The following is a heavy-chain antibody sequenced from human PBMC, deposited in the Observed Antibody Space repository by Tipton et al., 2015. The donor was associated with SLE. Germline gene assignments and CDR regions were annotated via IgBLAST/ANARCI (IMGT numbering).Heavy chain of an antibody. CDR3: ARDDTYGGMDV. V-gene: IGHV4-34*01. CDR2: INHSGST. J-gene: IGHJ3*01. CDR1: GGSFSGYY. Sequence: TLSLTCAVYGGSFSGYYWSWIRQPPGKGLEWIGEINHSGSTNYNPSLKSRVTISVDTSKNQFSLKLSSVTAADTAVYYCARDDTYGGMDVWGQGTMVTVSS. D-gene: IGHD3-16*01.